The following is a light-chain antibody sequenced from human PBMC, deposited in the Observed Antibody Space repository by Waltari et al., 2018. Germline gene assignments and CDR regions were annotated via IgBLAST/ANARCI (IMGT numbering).Light chain of an antibody. V-gene: IGKV3-15*01. J-gene: IGKJ1*01. Sequence: EIVMTTPPATLSVSPGERSTPSCRASQRVSSNLAWYQNKPGQPPRVLIYGSSTRATGIPARFSGSGSGTEFTLTISSLQSEDSAIYYCQQYNNWPPWTFGQGTKVEIK. CDR1: QRVSSN. CDR2: GSS. CDR3: QQYNNWPPWT.